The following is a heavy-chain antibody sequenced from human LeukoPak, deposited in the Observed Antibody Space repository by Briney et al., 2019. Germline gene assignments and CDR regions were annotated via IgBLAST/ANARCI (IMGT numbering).Heavy chain of an antibody. CDR3: ARDSDLSFCGMDV. V-gene: IGHV3-7*01. D-gene: IGHD1-26*01. Sequence: GGSLRLSCAASGFTFSSYWMSWVRQAPGKGLEWVANIKQDGSEKYYVDSVKGRFTISRDNAKNSLYLQMNSLRAEDTAVYYCARDSDLSFCGMDVWGQGTTVTVSS. CDR2: IKQDGSEK. CDR1: GFTFSSYW. J-gene: IGHJ6*02.